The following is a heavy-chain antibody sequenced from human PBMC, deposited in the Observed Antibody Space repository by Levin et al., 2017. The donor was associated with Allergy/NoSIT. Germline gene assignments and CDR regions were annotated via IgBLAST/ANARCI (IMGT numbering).Heavy chain of an antibody. CDR3: VRLGSSAYYYVFP. V-gene: IGHV5-51*01. Sequence: PGESLKISCKASGYTFIDYWIGWVRQMPGKGLEWMGIIGPYNSDTSYTPSFEGQVTISVDKSISTAYLQWSSLKASDIAMYYCVRLGSSAYYYVFPWVQGTLVTVSP. CDR2: IGPYNSDT. CDR1: GYTFIDYW. D-gene: IGHD3-22*01. J-gene: IGHJ5*02.